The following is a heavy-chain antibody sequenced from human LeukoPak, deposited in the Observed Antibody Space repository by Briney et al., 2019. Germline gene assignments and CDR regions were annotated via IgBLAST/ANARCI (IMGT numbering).Heavy chain of an antibody. CDR3: ARHGDYHYYS. J-gene: IGHJ4*02. CDR2: IKVDESEK. V-gene: IGHV3-7*05. D-gene: IGHD4-17*01. Sequence: PGGSLRLSCAASGFTFSNYWMTWVRQAPGKGLEWVANIKVDESEKYYVDSVRGRFTISRDNAKNSLYLQMNSLRAEDTAVYYCARHGDYHYYSWGQGTLVTVSS. CDR1: GFTFSNYW.